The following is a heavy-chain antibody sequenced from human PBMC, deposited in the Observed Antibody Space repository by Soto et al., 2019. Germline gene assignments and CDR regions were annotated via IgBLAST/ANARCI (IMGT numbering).Heavy chain of an antibody. Sequence: XETLSLTCTVSGSSVSSYYWSWIRQPPGKGLQWIGNIFYSGSTTHYNPSLKSRVTISVDMSNNQFSLKLSSVTAADTAVYYCAKSGDSSGYYYGDDYSGQGTLATVSS. V-gene: IGHV4-59*02. CDR2: IFYSGST. D-gene: IGHD3-22*01. CDR3: AKSGDSSGYYYGDDY. CDR1: GSSVSSYY. J-gene: IGHJ4*02.